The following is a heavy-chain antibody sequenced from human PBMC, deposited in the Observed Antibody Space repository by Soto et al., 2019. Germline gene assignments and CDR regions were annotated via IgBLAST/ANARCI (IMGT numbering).Heavy chain of an antibody. Sequence: SETLSLTCTVSGGSISSYYWSWIRQPPGKGLEWIGYIYYSGSTNYNPSLKSRVTISVDTSKNQFSLKLSSVTAADTAVYYCARQNVEDRDAFDIWGQGTMVTVSS. CDR3: ARQNVEDRDAFDI. CDR1: GGSISSYY. V-gene: IGHV4-59*08. CDR2: IYYSGST. D-gene: IGHD2-15*01. J-gene: IGHJ3*02.